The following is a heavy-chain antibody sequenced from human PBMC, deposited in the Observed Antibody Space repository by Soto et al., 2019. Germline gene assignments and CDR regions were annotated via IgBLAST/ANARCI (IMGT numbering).Heavy chain of an antibody. J-gene: IGHJ4*02. CDR2: INHSGST. CDR3: ARGRRLQSPIYY. D-gene: IGHD5-12*01. V-gene: IGHV4-34*01. CDR1: GGSFSGYY. Sequence: SETLSLTCAVYGGSFSGYYWSWIRQPPGKGLEWIGEINHSGSTNYNPSLKSRVTISVDTSKNQFSLKLSSVTAADTAVYYCARGRRLQSPIYYWGQGTLVTVSS.